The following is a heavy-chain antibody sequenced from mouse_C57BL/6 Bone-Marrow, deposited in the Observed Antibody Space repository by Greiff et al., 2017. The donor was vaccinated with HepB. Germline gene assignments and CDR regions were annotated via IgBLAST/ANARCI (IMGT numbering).Heavy chain of an antibody. V-gene: IGHV1-54*01. Sequence: QVQLQQSGAELVRPGTSVKVSCKASGYAFTNYLIEWVKQRPGQGLEWIGVINPGSGGTNYNEKFKGKATLTADKSSSTAYMQLSSLTSEDSAVYFCARERDYSYDYDAGYFDYWGQGTTLTVSS. D-gene: IGHD2-4*01. CDR3: ARERDYSYDYDAGYFDY. CDR2: INPGSGGT. J-gene: IGHJ2*01. CDR1: GYAFTNYL.